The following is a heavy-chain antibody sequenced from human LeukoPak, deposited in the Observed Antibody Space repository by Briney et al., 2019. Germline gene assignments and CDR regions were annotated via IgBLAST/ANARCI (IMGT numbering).Heavy chain of an antibody. D-gene: IGHD3-3*01. CDR2: ISYDGSNE. V-gene: IGHV3-30*18. CDR3: AKNPAYYDFWSGYSYDYYYGMDV. CDR1: GFTYSSYG. Sequence: SGGSLRLSCAASGFTYSSYGMHWVRQAPGRGLEWVAVISYDGSNEYYADSVRGRLTISRDNSKNTLYLQMNSLRAEDTAVYYCAKNPAYYDFWSGYSYDYYYGMDVWGQGTTVTVSS. J-gene: IGHJ6*02.